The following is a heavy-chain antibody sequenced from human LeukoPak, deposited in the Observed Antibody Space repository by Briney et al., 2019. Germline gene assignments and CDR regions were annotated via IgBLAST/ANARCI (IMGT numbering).Heavy chain of an antibody. CDR1: GGSMTSYY. CDR2: IYTSGST. Sequence: PSETLSLTCTVSGGSMTSYYWSWIRQPAGKGLEWIGRIYTSGSTNYNPSLKSRVTMSVDTSKNQFSLELRSVTAADTALYYCAGDYNDILPGCFDYWGQGTLVTVSP. V-gene: IGHV4-4*07. CDR3: AGDYNDILPGCFDY. D-gene: IGHD3-9*01. J-gene: IGHJ4*02.